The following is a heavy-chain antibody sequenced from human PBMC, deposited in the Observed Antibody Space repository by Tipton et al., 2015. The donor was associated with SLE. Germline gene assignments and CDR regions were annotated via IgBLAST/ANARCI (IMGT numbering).Heavy chain of an antibody. V-gene: IGHV4-4*07. D-gene: IGHD3-10*01. Sequence: GLVKPSETLSLTCTVSGGSISGYYWSWIRQPAGKGLEWIGRVYSSGSTNYNPSLKSRVTISVDTSKNQLSLKLTSVTAADTSVYYCARGAKERITLVRVRPYYFDYWGQGSLVTVSS. CDR3: ARGAKERITLVRVRPYYFDY. CDR1: GGSISGYY. CDR2: VYSSGST. J-gene: IGHJ4*01.